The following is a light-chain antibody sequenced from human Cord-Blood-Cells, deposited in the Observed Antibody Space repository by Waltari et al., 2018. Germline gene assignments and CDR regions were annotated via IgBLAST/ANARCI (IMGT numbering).Light chain of an antibody. CDR3: QQSYSTLYT. CDR1: QSIRSY. J-gene: IGKJ2*01. Sequence: DIQMTQSPSSLSASVGDRVTITCRASQSIRSYLNWYQQKPGKAPKLLIYAASSLQSGVPSRFSGSGSGTDFTLTISILQPEDFATYYCQQSYSTLYTFGQGTKLEIK. V-gene: IGKV1-39*01. CDR2: AAS.